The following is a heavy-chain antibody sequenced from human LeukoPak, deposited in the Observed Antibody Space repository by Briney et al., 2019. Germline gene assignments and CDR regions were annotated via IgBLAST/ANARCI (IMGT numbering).Heavy chain of an antibody. CDR3: ARGFGIYFY. CDR2: ITTSAQTI. Sequence: GGSLRLSCVASGFSISGYEMNWVRQAPGKGLEWVSYITTSAQTIYYGDSVKGRFTTSRDNARNSLYLEMNSLRVEDTAVYYCARGFGIYFYWGQGTLVTVSS. CDR1: GFSISGYE. J-gene: IGHJ4*02. V-gene: IGHV3-48*03. D-gene: IGHD2/OR15-2a*01.